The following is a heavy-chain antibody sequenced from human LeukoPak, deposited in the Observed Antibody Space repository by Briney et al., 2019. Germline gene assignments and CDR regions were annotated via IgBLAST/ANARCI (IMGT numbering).Heavy chain of an antibody. V-gene: IGHV1-2*02. CDR3: ARPFGGVIAPDAFDI. D-gene: IGHD3-16*02. CDR2: INPNSGGT. Sequence: ASVKVSCKASGYTFTGYYMHWVRQAPGQGREWMGWINPNSGGTNYAQKFQGRVTMTRDTSISTAYMELSRLRSDDTAVYYCARPFGGVIAPDAFDIWGQGTMVTVSS. CDR1: GYTFTGYY. J-gene: IGHJ3*02.